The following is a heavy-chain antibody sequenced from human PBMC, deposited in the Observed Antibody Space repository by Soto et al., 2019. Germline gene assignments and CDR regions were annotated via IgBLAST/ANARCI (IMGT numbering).Heavy chain of an antibody. CDR3: ARVLFGRGNWFDP. CDR2: IYYSGST. Sequence: SETLSLTCTVSGGSISSYYWCWIRQPPGKGLEWIGYIYYSGSTNYNPSLKSRVTISVDTSKNQFSLKLSSVTAADTAVYYCARVLFGRGNWFDPWGQGTLVTVS. D-gene: IGHD3-3*01. V-gene: IGHV4-59*01. CDR1: GGSISSYY. J-gene: IGHJ5*02.